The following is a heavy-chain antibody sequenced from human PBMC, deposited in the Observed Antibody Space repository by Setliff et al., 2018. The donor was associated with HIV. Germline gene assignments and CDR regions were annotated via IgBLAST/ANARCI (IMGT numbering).Heavy chain of an antibody. CDR2: ISGSGSRT. CDR1: GFTFSSYA. J-gene: IGHJ6*03. Sequence: GGSLRLSCAASGFTFSSYAMSWVRQAPGKGLEWASAISGSGSRTDYVDSVKGRFTISRDNSKNTLYLQLNSLRPEDTAIYYCAKHECCGGCYYYMDVWGKGTTVTVSS. CDR3: AKHECCGGCYYYMDV. D-gene: IGHD2-21*01. V-gene: IGHV3-23*01.